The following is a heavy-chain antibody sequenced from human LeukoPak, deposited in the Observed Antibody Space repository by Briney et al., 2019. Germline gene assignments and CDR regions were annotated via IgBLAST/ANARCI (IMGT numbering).Heavy chain of an antibody. D-gene: IGHD3-3*01. Sequence: SETLSLTCAVYGGSFSAYYWSWIRQPPGKGLEWIGEINHSGSTNYNPSLKSRVTISVDTSKNQFSLKLSSVTAADTAVYYCARVNYDFWSGYLYNWFDPWGQGTLVTVSS. CDR1: GGSFSAYY. V-gene: IGHV4-34*01. CDR3: ARVNYDFWSGYLYNWFDP. CDR2: INHSGST. J-gene: IGHJ5*02.